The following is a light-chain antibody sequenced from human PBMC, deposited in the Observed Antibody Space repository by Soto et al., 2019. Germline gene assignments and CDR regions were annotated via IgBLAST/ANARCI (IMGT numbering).Light chain of an antibody. CDR3: QQYNSYPIT. Sequence: DIQMTQSPSTLSASVGDRVTITCRASQSISSWLAWYQQKPGKAPKLLIYDDSSLESGVPSRFSGSGSGTEITLTISSLQPDDFATYFCQQYNSYPITFGRGTRLEIK. V-gene: IGKV1-5*01. J-gene: IGKJ5*01. CDR2: DDS. CDR1: QSISSW.